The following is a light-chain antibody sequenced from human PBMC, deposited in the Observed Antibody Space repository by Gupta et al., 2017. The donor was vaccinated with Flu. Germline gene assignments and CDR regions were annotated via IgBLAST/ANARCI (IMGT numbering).Light chain of an antibody. CDR3: QAWDSSTEV. J-gene: IGLJ3*02. Sequence: SYELPQPPSVSVSPGPTASITCSGDKLGDKYACWYQQKPGQSPVLVIYQDSKRPSGIPERFSGFNSGNTATLSSGGTQAMDEADYYCQAWDSSTEVFGGGTKLTVL. V-gene: IGLV3-1*01. CDR1: KLGDKY. CDR2: QDS.